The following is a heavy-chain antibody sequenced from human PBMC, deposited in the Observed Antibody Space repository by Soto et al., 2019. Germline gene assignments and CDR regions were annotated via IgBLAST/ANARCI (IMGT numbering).Heavy chain of an antibody. CDR2: IYTSGTT. Sequence: QVQLQQSGPGLVKPSETLSLTCTVSGGSIRSYYWSWIRQPAGKALEWIGRIYTSGTTNYNPSLKSRVTILLDTSKNQFSLDLSSVTDADTAVYYCAREGSSGFGMDVWGQGNTVTVSS. CDR3: AREGSSGFGMDV. CDR1: GGSIRSYY. D-gene: IGHD6-25*01. J-gene: IGHJ6*02. V-gene: IGHV4-4*07.